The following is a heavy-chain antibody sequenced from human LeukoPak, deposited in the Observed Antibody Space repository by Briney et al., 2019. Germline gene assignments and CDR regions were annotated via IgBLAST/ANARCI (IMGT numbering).Heavy chain of an antibody. D-gene: IGHD6-19*01. V-gene: IGHV4-59*01. Sequence: SETLSLTCTVSGGSISSYYWSWIRQPPGKGLEWIGYIYYSGSTTYNPSLQSRVTISIDTSKNQCSLKLSSVTAADTAVYYCASGASGWYNWFAPWGQGTLVTVSS. CDR2: IYYSGST. CDR3: ASGASGWYNWFAP. J-gene: IGHJ5*02. CDR1: GGSISSYY.